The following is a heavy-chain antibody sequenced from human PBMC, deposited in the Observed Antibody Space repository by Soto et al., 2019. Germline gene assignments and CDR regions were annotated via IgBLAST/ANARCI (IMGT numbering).Heavy chain of an antibody. CDR1: GGSISSGGYY. CDR2: IYYSGST. V-gene: IGHV4-31*03. Sequence: QVQLQESGPGLVKPSQTLSLTCTVSGGSISSGGYYWSWIRQHPGKGLEWIGYIYYSGSTYYNPSLKSRVTISVDTSKTKFSLKLSSVTAADTAVYYCARYGGGGEYYFDYWGQGTLVTVSS. D-gene: IGHD3-16*01. CDR3: ARYGGGGEYYFDY. J-gene: IGHJ4*02.